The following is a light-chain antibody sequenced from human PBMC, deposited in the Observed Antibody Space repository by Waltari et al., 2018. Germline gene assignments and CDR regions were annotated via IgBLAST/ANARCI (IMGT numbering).Light chain of an antibody. V-gene: IGLV2-14*03. CDR1: SSDLGTYDY. Sequence: QSALTQPASVSGSPGQSITFSCTGTSSDLGTYDYVSWYQQHPGKAPKLMIYDVTKRPSGVSDRVSCSKSGNTASLTISGLQAEDEADYYCSSYTTSSTVVFGGGTKVTVL. J-gene: IGLJ2*01. CDR2: DVT. CDR3: SSYTTSSTVV.